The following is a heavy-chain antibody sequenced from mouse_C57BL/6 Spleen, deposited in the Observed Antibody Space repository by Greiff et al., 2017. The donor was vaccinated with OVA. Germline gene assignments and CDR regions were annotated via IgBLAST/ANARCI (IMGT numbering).Heavy chain of an antibody. V-gene: IGHV1-50*01. D-gene: IGHD2-3*01. Sequence: QVQLQQSGAELVKPGASVKLSCKASGYTFTSYWMQWVKQRPGQGLEWIGEIDPSDSYTNYNQKLKGKATLTVDTSSSTAYMQLSSLTSEDSAVYYCARRWLLRCLDYWGQGTTLTVSS. J-gene: IGHJ2*01. CDR1: GYTFTSYW. CDR3: ARRWLLRCLDY. CDR2: IDPSDSYT.